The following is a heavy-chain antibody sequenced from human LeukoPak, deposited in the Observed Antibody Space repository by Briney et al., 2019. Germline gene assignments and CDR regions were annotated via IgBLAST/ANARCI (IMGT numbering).Heavy chain of an antibody. CDR1: GGSISGSNYY. CDR3: ARQELERRHFDS. CDR2: IYYSGST. J-gene: IGHJ4*02. D-gene: IGHD1-1*01. V-gene: IGHV4-39*01. Sequence: PSETLSLTCTVSGGSISGSNYYWGWVRQPPGKGLEWIGSIYYSGSTYYSPSLKSRVTISVDTSKNQFSLKLSYVTAADTAVYYCARQELERRHFDSWGQGTLVTVSS.